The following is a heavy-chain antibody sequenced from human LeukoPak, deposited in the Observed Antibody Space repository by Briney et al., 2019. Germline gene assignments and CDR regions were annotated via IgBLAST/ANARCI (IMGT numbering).Heavy chain of an antibody. V-gene: IGHV1-24*01. CDR1: GYTLTGLS. D-gene: IGHD4-23*01. J-gene: IGHJ4*02. CDR2: FDPEDGET. CDR3: ATDPYGGKGDDY. Sequence: ASVKVSCKVSGYTLTGLSMHWVRQAPGKGLEWMGGFDPEDGETIYAQKFQGRVTMTEDTSTDTAYMELSSLRSEDTAVYYCATDPYGGKGDDYWGQGTLVTVSS.